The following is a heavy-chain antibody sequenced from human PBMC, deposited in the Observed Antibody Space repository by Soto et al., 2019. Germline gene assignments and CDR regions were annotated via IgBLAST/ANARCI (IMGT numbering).Heavy chain of an antibody. CDR2: ISGSGGST. V-gene: IGHV3-23*01. Sequence: GGSLRLSCAASGFTFSSYAMSWVRQAPGKGLEWVSAISGSGGSTYYADSVKGRFTISRDNSKNTLYLQMNSLRAEDTAVYYCARETTYKYCSGGSCYSVVGAFDIWGQGTMVTVSS. D-gene: IGHD2-15*01. CDR1: GFTFSSYA. CDR3: ARETTYKYCSGGSCYSVVGAFDI. J-gene: IGHJ3*02.